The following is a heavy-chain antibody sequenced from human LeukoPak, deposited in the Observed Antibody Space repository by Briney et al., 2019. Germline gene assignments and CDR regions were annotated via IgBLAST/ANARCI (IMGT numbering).Heavy chain of an antibody. CDR2: ISSSSSTI. D-gene: IGHD6-6*01. Sequence: SGGSLRLSCAASGFPFSSYGMTWVRQAPGKGLEWVSYISSSSSTIYYADSVKGRFTISRDNAKNSLYLQMNSLRAEDAAVYYCARDTALLVPYYFDYWGQGTLVTVSS. V-gene: IGHV3-48*01. J-gene: IGHJ4*02. CDR3: ARDTALLVPYYFDY. CDR1: GFPFSSYG.